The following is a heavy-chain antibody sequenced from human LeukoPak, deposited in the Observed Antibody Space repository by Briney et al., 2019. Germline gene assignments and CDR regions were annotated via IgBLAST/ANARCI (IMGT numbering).Heavy chain of an antibody. D-gene: IGHD2-21*02. CDR2: IYNDGNT. CDR1: GFTVSCNH. Sequence: GGSLRLSCAVSGFTVSCNHMSWVRQAPGKGLEWVSVIYNDGNTYYTHSVKRRFTISTDNSKNTVFLQMNSLRAEDTAMYYCARDREVVTARAQMDVWGKGTTVTVSS. V-gene: IGHV3-53*01. J-gene: IGHJ6*04. CDR3: ARDREVVTARAQMDV.